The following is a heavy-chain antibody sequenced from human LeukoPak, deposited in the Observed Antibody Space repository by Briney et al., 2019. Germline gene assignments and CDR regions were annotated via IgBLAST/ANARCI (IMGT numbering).Heavy chain of an antibody. Sequence: ASVKVSCKASGYTFTSYYMHWVRQAPGQGLEWMGIINPSGGSTSYAQKFQGRVTMTRDMSTSTVYMELSSLRSEDAAVYYCARDAIGSYSSSDTFDYWGQGTLVTVSS. V-gene: IGHV1-46*01. J-gene: IGHJ4*02. CDR3: ARDAIGSYSSSDTFDY. CDR2: INPSGGST. CDR1: GYTFTSYY. D-gene: IGHD6-6*01.